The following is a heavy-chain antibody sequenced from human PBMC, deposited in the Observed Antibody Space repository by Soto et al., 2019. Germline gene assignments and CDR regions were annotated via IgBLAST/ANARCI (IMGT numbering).Heavy chain of an antibody. J-gene: IGHJ6*02. CDR2: IIPRYAKT. Sequence: SVKVSCKASGDMFDTYTITWMRQAPGRGLEWVGGIIPRYAKTNYAQKFEGRVTITRDTSTSTAYMELSSLRSEDTAVYYCASNHLGTTPYGMDVWGQGTTVTVSS. D-gene: IGHD1-7*01. V-gene: IGHV1-69*05. CDR3: ASNHLGTTPYGMDV. CDR1: GDMFDTYT.